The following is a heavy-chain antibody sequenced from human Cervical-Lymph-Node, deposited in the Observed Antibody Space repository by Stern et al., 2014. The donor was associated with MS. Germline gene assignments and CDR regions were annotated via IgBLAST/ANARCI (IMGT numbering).Heavy chain of an antibody. Sequence: QVQLVQSGAEVKKPGASVKVSCKASGDTFSNYAISWVRQAPGQGLEWMGGCIPIFGTATNERQFQGRVTLTAKESTSTAYMELGSMRSDDRAGYYCASLLGRIAVASVDYWGQGTLVTVSS. CDR1: GDTFSNYA. D-gene: IGHD6-19*01. V-gene: IGHV1-69*01. J-gene: IGHJ4*02. CDR3: ASLLGRIAVASVDY. CDR2: CIPIFGTA.